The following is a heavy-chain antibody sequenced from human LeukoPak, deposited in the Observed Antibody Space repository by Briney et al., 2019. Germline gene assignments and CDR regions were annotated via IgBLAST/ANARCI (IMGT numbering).Heavy chain of an antibody. J-gene: IGHJ4*02. D-gene: IGHD6-19*01. CDR2: IIPIFGTA. CDR1: RGTFSSYA. CDR3: TTRGYSSGWYVDY. Sequence: GSSVKVSCKASRGTFSSYAISWVRQAPGQGLEWMGGIIPIFGTANYAQKFQGRVTITADKSTSTAYMELNSLKTEDTAVYYCTTRGYSSGWYVDYWGQGTLVTVSS. V-gene: IGHV1-69*06.